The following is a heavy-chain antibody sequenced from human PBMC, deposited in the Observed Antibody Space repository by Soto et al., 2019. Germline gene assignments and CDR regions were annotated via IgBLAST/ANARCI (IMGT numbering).Heavy chain of an antibody. CDR2: ISAYNGNT. D-gene: IGHD3-16*01. CDR1: GYTFTSYG. CDR3: ARAPKGGRPQYYFDY. J-gene: IGHJ4*02. V-gene: IGHV1-18*04. Sequence: ASVNVSCKASGYTFTSYGISWVRQAPGQGLEWMGWISAYNGNTNYAQKLQGRVTMTTDTSTSTAYMELRSLRSDDTAVYYCARAPKGGRPQYYFDYWGQGTLVTVSS.